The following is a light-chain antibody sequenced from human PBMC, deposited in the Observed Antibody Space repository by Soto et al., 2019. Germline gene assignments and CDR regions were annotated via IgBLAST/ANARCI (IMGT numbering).Light chain of an antibody. CDR2: DVN. CDR1: SSDVGAYIF. Sequence: QSVLTQPPSASGSPGQSVTISCTGTSSDVGAYIFVSWYQQHPGKAPKLMVYDVNRRPPGVPDRFFGSKSGNTASLTVSGLQAEDEADYYCGSYAGNSDFVFGTGTKVTVL. J-gene: IGLJ1*01. V-gene: IGLV2-8*01. CDR3: GSYAGNSDFV.